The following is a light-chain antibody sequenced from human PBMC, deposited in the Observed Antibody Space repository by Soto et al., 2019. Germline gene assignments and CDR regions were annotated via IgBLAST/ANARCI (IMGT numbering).Light chain of an antibody. Sequence: EIVMTQSPATLSVSPGERVTLSCRASQSVRSNLAWYQQKPGQVPRVLIYGASTRAIGIPDRFSGSGSGTEFTLTISSLQSEDFAVYYCQHYTDLLGFGGGTKVEIK. V-gene: IGKV3-15*01. CDR2: GAS. J-gene: IGKJ4*01. CDR3: QHYTDLLG. CDR1: QSVRSN.